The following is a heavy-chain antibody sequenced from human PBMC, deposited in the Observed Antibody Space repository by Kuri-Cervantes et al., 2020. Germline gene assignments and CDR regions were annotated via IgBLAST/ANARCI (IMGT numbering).Heavy chain of an antibody. CDR1: GGSISSYY. CDR2: IYHSGST. J-gene: IGHJ6*03. Sequence: ESLKISCTVSGGSISSYYWGWIRQPPGKGLEWIGSIYHSGSTYYNPSLKSRVTISVDTSKNQFSLNVTSVTAADTAIYYCARDYGGNSGYYYYMDVWGKGTLVTVSS. V-gene: IGHV4-39*07. D-gene: IGHD4-23*01. CDR3: ARDYGGNSGYYYYMDV.